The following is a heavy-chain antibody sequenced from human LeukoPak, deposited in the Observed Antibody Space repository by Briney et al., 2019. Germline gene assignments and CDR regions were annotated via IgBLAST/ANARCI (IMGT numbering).Heavy chain of an antibody. CDR2: ISSRSGLI. D-gene: IGHD2-2*01. CDR1: GFTFSSYS. CDR3: AIAAALSR. J-gene: IGHJ4*02. V-gene: IGHV3-48*02. Sequence: SGGSLRLSCAPSGFTFSSYSMHWVRQAPGKGLEWVSYISSRSGLIQYADSVKGRFTISRDNAKNSLYLQMNSLRDEDTAVYYCAIAAALSRWGQGTLVTVSS.